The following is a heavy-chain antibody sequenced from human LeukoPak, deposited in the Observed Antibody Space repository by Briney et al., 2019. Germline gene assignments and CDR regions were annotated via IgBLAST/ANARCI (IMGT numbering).Heavy chain of an antibody. Sequence: SETLSLTGTVSGGSIRSSGYYWGWIRQPPGKGLEWIGSIYYSGSTYYNPSLKSRVTISVDTSKNQFSLKLSSVTAADTAVYYCARHLDGYNYYYYYYMDVWGKGTTVTVSS. J-gene: IGHJ6*03. V-gene: IGHV4-39*01. D-gene: IGHD5-24*01. CDR2: IYYSGST. CDR3: ARHLDGYNYYYYYYMDV. CDR1: GGSIRSSGYY.